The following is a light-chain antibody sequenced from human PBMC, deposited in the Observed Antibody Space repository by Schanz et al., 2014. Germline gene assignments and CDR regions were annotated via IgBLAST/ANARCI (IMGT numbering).Light chain of an antibody. J-gene: IGLJ2*01. CDR2: DVS. CDR1: GSDVGGYNY. Sequence: QSSLTQPASVSGSPGQSITISCTGTGSDVGGYNYVSWYQQYPGKAPKLMIYDVSHRPSGVPCFSGSKSGNTASLTISGLQAEDEADYHCSSHTAITTAVVFGGGTKLTVL. V-gene: IGLV2-14*03. CDR3: SSHTAITTAVV.